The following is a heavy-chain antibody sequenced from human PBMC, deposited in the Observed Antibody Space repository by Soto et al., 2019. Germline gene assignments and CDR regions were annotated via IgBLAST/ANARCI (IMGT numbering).Heavy chain of an antibody. V-gene: IGHV1-2*04. CDR1: GYTFTGYY. CDR3: ARLTTGISSIAAAGYYFDY. J-gene: IGHJ4*02. CDR2: INPNSGGT. Sequence: ASVKVSCKASGYTFTGYYMHWVRQAPGQGLEWMGWINPNSGGTNYAQKFQGWVTMTRDTSISTAYMELSRLRSDDTAVYYCARLTTGISSIAAAGYYFDYWGQGTLVTVSS. D-gene: IGHD6-13*01.